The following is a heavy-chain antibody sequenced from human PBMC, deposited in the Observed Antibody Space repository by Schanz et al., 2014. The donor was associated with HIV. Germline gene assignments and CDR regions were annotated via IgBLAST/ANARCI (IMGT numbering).Heavy chain of an antibody. Sequence: VQLLESGGGLVQPGGSLRLSCAASGFTFSSYAMSWVRQAPGKGLEWVAVTWYDGTTKYYADSVKGRFTISRDNSKNTLYLQMNSLRAEDTAVYYCAKGLRQWLVLGVSDYWGQGTLVTVSS. CDR1: GFTFSSYA. V-gene: IGHV3-30*02. CDR3: AKGLRQWLVLGVSDY. D-gene: IGHD6-19*01. CDR2: TWYDGTTK. J-gene: IGHJ4*02.